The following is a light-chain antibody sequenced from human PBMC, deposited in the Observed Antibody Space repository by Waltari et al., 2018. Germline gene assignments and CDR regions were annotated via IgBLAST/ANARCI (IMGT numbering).Light chain of an antibody. CDR1: QHINMN. CDR3: QQYNDWPPWT. CDR2: GAS. V-gene: IGKV3-15*01. J-gene: IGKJ1*01. Sequence: DIVLTQSPATLSLSPGERATLSCRASQHINMNLAWYQQKPGQAPRLLFYGASTRESGVPARFSGSGSGTEFTLTIRSLQSEDFGLYYCQQYNDWPPWTFGQGTKV.